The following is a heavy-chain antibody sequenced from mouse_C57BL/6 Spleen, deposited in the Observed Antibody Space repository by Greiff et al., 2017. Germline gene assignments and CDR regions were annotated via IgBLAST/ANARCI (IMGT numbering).Heavy chain of an antibody. D-gene: IGHD4-1*02. CDR1: GFSFNTYA. Sequence: EVKLVESGGGLVQPKGSLKLSCAASGFSFNTYAMNWVRQAPGKGLEWVARIRSKSNNYATYYADSVKDRFTISRDDSESMLYLQMNNLKTEDTAMYYCVRGGQLDFDYWGQGTTRTVSS. J-gene: IGHJ2*01. V-gene: IGHV10-1*01. CDR2: IRSKSNNYAT. CDR3: VRGGQLDFDY.